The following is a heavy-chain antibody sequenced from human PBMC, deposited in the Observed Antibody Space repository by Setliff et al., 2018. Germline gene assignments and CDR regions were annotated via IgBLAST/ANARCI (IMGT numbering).Heavy chain of an antibody. D-gene: IGHD5-18*01. Sequence: SVKVSCKASGYTFTSYAMHWVRQAPGQGLEWMGGIIPIFGTANYAQKFQGRVTITTDESTSTAYMELSSLRSEDTAVYYCARAVGAAMVTWYFDYWGQGTLVTVSS. J-gene: IGHJ4*02. CDR1: GYTFTSYA. CDR2: IIPIFGTA. V-gene: IGHV1-69*05. CDR3: ARAVGAAMVTWYFDY.